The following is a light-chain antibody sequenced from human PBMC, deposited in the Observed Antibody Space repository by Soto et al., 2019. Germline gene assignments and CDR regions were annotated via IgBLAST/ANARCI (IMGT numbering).Light chain of an antibody. CDR1: SSDVGGYNY. J-gene: IGLJ2*01. CDR3: SSYTTSGSLV. CDR2: DVS. V-gene: IGLV2-14*01. Sequence: QSALTQPASVSGSPGQSITISCTGTSSDVGGYNYVSWYQQHPGKAPKLMIYDVSNRPSGVSNRFSGSKSGNTASLTISGLQADDEADYYCSSYTTSGSLVFGGGTQLTVL.